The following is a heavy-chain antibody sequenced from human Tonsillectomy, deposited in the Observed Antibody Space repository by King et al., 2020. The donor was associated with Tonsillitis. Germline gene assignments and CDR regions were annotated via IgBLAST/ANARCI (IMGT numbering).Heavy chain of an antibody. CDR3: AKDRIVGAKLAH. J-gene: IGHJ4*02. CDR1: GFTFSSYG. CDR2: ISYDGSNK. Sequence: VQLVESGGGVVQPGRSRRLSCAASGFTFSSYGMHWVRQAPGKGLEWVAVISYDGSNKYYADSVKGRFTISRDNSKNTLYLQMNSLRAEDTAVYYCAKDRIVGAKLAHWGQGTLVTVSS. D-gene: IGHD1-26*01. V-gene: IGHV3-30*18.